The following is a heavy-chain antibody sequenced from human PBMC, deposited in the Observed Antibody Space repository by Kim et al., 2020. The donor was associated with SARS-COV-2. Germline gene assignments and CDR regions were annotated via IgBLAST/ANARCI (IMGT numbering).Heavy chain of an antibody. CDR3: ARGGSGSLDY. CDR1: GFTFSRYW. Sequence: GGSLRHSCAASGFTFSRYWMHWVRQAPGKGLVWVSHINGDGRNTSYADSVKGRVTISRDNAKNTLYLQMNSLRAEDTAVYYCARGGSGSLDYWGQGTLVTVSS. V-gene: IGHV3-74*01. J-gene: IGHJ4*02. CDR2: INGDGRNT. D-gene: IGHD3-16*01.